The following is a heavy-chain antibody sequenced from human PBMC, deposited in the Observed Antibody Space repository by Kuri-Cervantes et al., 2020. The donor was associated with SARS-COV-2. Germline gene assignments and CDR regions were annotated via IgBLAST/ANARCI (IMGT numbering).Heavy chain of an antibody. J-gene: IGHJ4*02. D-gene: IGHD5-18*01. V-gene: IGHV1-2*02. Sequence: GGSLRLPCKASGYTFTGYYMHWVRQAPGQGLEWMGWINPNSGGTNYAQKFQGRVTMTRDTSISTAYMELSRLRSDDTAVYYCARGLTLEGDSYGYHYWGQGTLVTVSS. CDR3: ARGLTLEGDSYGYHY. CDR2: INPNSGGT. CDR1: GYTFTGYY.